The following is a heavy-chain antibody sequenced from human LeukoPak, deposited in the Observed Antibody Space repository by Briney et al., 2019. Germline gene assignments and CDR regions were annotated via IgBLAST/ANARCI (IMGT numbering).Heavy chain of an antibody. Sequence: PGGSLRLSCAASGFTFSSYAMNWVRQAPGKGLEWVAVISYDGSNKYYADSVKGRFTISRDNSKNTLYLQMNSLRAEDTAVYYCAKDHQQQPFDYWGQGTLVTVSS. J-gene: IGHJ4*02. D-gene: IGHD6-13*01. V-gene: IGHV3-30*18. CDR3: AKDHQQQPFDY. CDR2: ISYDGSNK. CDR1: GFTFSSYA.